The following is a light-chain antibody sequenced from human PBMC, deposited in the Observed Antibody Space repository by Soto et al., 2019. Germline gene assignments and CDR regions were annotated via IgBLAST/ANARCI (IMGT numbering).Light chain of an antibody. Sequence: ELVLTQSPATLSLSPGERATLSCRASQSVSRFLAWYQQKPGQAPRLLIYESSNRATGIPARFSGSGSGTDFTLTISSLEPEDPAVYYCQQRSYWLTFGGGTKVDIK. J-gene: IGKJ4*01. CDR3: QQRSYWLT. CDR1: QSVSRF. CDR2: ESS. V-gene: IGKV3-11*01.